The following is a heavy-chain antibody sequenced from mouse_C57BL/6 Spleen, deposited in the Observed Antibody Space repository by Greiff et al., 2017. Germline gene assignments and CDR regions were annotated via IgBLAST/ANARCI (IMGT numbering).Heavy chain of an antibody. CDR3: TLLYYGNYYYAMDY. D-gene: IGHD2-1*01. V-gene: IGHV14-1*01. Sequence: EVQLQQSGAELVRPGASVKLSCTASGFNIKDYYMHWVKQRPEQGLEWIGRIDPEDGDTEYAPKFQGKATMTADTSSNTAYLQLSSLTSEDTAVYYCTLLYYGNYYYAMDYWGQGTSVTVSS. J-gene: IGHJ4*01. CDR1: GFNIKDYY. CDR2: IDPEDGDT.